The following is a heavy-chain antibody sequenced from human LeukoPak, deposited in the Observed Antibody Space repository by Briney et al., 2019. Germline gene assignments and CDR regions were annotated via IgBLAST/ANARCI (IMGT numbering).Heavy chain of an antibody. Sequence: GGSLRLSCAASGFTFNTYGMSWVRQAPGKGLEWVSGISGSGGATYYADSVRGRFTISRDDPHNTLYLQMNSLRAEDTAVYFCARGGVDYYGSGTYYLMYYFDYWGQGALVTVSS. CDR2: ISGSGGAT. J-gene: IGHJ4*02. V-gene: IGHV3-23*01. CDR3: ARGGVDYYGSGTYYLMYYFDY. CDR1: GFTFNTYG. D-gene: IGHD3-10*01.